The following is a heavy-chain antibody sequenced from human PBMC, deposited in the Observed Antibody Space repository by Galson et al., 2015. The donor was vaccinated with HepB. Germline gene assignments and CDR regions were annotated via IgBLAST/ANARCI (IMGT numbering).Heavy chain of an antibody. J-gene: IGHJ3*02. CDR1: GFTFSSYG. Sequence: SLRLSCAASGFTFSSYGMHWVRQAPGKGLEWVAVIWYDGSNKYYADSVKGRFTISRDNSKNTLYLQMNSLRAEDTAVYYCARDPAGLTYYYDSSGPAGAFDIWGQGTMVTVSS. D-gene: IGHD3-22*01. CDR3: ARDPAGLTYYYDSSGPAGAFDI. V-gene: IGHV3-33*01. CDR2: IWYDGSNK.